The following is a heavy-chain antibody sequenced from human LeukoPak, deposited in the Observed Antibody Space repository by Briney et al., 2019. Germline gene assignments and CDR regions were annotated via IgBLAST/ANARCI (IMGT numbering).Heavy chain of an antibody. CDR1: GFTFSSYG. CDR3: AKGEQWLVSRGGFDY. D-gene: IGHD6-19*01. J-gene: IGHJ4*02. CDR2: ISGSGGST. V-gene: IGHV3-23*01. Sequence: PGGSLRLSCAASGFTFSSYGMSWVRQAPGKGLEWVSAISGSGGSTYYADSVKGRFTISRDNSKNTLYLQMNSLRAEDTAVYYCAKGEQWLVSRGGFDYWGQGTLVTVSS.